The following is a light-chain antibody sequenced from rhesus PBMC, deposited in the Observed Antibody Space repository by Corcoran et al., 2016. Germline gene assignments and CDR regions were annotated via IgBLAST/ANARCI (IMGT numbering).Light chain of an antibody. CDR2: EVS. V-gene: IGKV2-78*01. CDR1: QSLLHSNGYTY. Sequence: DIVMTQTPLSLSVTPGEPASISCRSSQSLLHSNGYTYLLWYLQKPGQSPQLLIYEVSTRASGLPDRFSGSWLGTDFTLKSSRVEAEDVGVYYGEQTIQTPWTFGQGTKVEIK. CDR3: EQTIQTPWT. J-gene: IGKJ1*01.